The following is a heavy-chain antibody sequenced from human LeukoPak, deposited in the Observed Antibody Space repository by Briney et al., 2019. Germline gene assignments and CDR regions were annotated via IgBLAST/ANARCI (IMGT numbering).Heavy chain of an antibody. CDR2: IYPGDSDT. D-gene: IGHD1-26*01. CDR3: ARVTTGATNNEGNYFDF. Sequence: GESLKISCKGSGYSFTNYWIGWVRQMPGKGLEWMGIIYPGDSDTRYSPSFQGQVTISADKSISTAYLQWSSLKASDTVMYYCARVTTGATNNEGNYFDFWGQGTLVTVSS. J-gene: IGHJ4*02. V-gene: IGHV5-51*01. CDR1: GYSFTNYW.